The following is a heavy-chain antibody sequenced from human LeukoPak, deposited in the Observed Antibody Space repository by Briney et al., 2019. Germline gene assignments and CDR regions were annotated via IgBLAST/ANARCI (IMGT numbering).Heavy chain of an antibody. CDR1: GFTFNTYW. V-gene: IGHV3-7*01. Sequence: GGSLRLSCAASGFTFNTYWMTWVRPAPGKRLEWVANINQDGSEQNYMDSVKGRLIISRDNAENTVYLQMSSLRAEDTAVYYCAREWWGPEYWGQGTLVTVSS. J-gene: IGHJ4*02. CDR2: INQDGSEQ. CDR3: AREWWGPEY. D-gene: IGHD2-15*01.